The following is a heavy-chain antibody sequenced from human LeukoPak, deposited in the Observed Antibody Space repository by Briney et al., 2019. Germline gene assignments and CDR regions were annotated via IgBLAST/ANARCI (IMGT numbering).Heavy chain of an antibody. CDR1: GGTFSGYA. CDR2: IIPIFGIA. CDR3: ASAYCGGDCYSNWFDP. V-gene: IGHV1-69*04. D-gene: IGHD2-21*02. J-gene: IGHJ5*02. Sequence: SVKVSCKASGGTFSGYAISWVRQAPGQGLEWRGRIIPIFGIANYAQKFQGRVTITADKSTSTAYMELSSLRSEDTAVYYCASAYCGGDCYSNWFDPWGQGTLVTVSS.